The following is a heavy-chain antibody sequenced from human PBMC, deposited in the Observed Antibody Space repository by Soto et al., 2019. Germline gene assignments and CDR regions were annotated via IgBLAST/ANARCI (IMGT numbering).Heavy chain of an antibody. CDR1: GGTFSSYA. CDR2: IIPIFGTA. D-gene: IGHD3-10*01. CDR3: ARGICGSGRNDAFDI. Sequence: GASVKVSCKASGGTFSSYAISWVRQAPGQGLEWMGGIIPIFGTANYAQKFQGRVTITADESTSTAYMELSSLRSEDTAVYYCARGICGSGRNDAFDIWGQGTMVTVSS. V-gene: IGHV1-69*13. J-gene: IGHJ3*02.